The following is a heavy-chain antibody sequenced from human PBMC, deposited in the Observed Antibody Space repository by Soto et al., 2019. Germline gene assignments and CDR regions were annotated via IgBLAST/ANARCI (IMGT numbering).Heavy chain of an antibody. D-gene: IGHD2-15*01. CDR1: GFTFSSYA. CDR3: AKCLPPVVAATHSFDY. J-gene: IGHJ4*02. V-gene: IGHV3-23*01. Sequence: PGGSLRLSCAASGFTFSSYAMSWVRQAPGKGLEWVSAISGSGGSTYYADSVKGRFTISRDNSKNTLYLQMNSLRAEDTAVYYCAKCLPPVVAATHSFDYWGQGTLVTVSS. CDR2: ISGSGGST.